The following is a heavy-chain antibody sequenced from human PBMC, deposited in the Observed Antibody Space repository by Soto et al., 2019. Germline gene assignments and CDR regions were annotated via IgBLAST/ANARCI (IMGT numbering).Heavy chain of an antibody. D-gene: IGHD6-13*01. V-gene: IGHV3-7*03. Sequence: GSLRLSCAASGFTFSSYWMSWVRQAPGKGLEWVANIKQDGSEKYYVDSVKGRFTISRDNAKNSLYLQMNSLRAEDTAVYYCARDREEVAAADDAFDIWGQGTMVTVSS. CDR2: IKQDGSEK. CDR3: ARDREEVAAADDAFDI. CDR1: GFTFSSYW. J-gene: IGHJ3*02.